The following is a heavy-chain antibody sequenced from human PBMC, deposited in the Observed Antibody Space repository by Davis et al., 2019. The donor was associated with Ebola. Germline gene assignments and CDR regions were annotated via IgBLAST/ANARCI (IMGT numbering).Heavy chain of an antibody. CDR2: IYTGDSDT. CDR1: GNSFASHW. J-gene: IGHJ4*02. V-gene: IGHV5-51*01. D-gene: IGHD6-19*01. Sequence: GESLKISCKDSGNSFASHWIGWVRQMPGKGLEWMGIIYTGDSDTRYSPSFLGQVIFSADKSISTAYLQWSSLKASDTAMYYCARVSRWLEAFEYWGQGTLVTVSS. CDR3: ARVSRWLEAFEY.